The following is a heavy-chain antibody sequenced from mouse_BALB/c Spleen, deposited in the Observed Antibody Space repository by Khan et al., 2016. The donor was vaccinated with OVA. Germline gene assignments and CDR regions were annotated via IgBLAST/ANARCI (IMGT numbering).Heavy chain of an antibody. V-gene: IGHV1-77*01. D-gene: IGHD2-2*01. J-gene: IGHJ3*01. CDR1: GYTFTDFY. Sequence: QVQLQQSGAELARPGASVKLSCKTSGYTFTDFYINWVKQRTGQGLEWIGAIYPGGANTYYNEKLKGKATLTVDKSSSTAYMQLSSLTSEASAVFFGARSGSGSFDYWGQGTLVTVSA. CDR2: IYPGGANT. CDR3: ARSGSGSFDY.